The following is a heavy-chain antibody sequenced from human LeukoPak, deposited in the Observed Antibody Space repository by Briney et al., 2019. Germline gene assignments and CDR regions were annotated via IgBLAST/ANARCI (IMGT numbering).Heavy chain of an antibody. V-gene: IGHV4-59*01. Sequence: TSETLSLTYTVSGGSISSYYWSWIRQPPGKGLEWIGYIYYSGSTNYNPSLKSRVTISVDTSKNQFSLKLSSVTAADTAVYYRARDMGAYFDYWGQGTLVTVSS. CDR3: ARDMGAYFDY. CDR2: IYYSGST. CDR1: GGSISSYY. D-gene: IGHD3-16*01. J-gene: IGHJ4*02.